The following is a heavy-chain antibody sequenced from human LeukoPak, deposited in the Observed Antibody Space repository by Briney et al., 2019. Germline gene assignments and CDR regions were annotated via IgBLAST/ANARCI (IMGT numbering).Heavy chain of an antibody. V-gene: IGHV1-46*01. Sequence: ASVRVSCKTSGYTFTTCYIHWLRQAPGQGLESMGMINTNNGRTNQPQNFRGSVTMTRDMSTSTVYMELSSLRSDDTGMYYCVREKAGGYFDFWGQGTLVTVSS. CDR3: VREKAGGYFDF. CDR2: INTNNGRT. D-gene: IGHD3-10*01. J-gene: IGHJ4*02. CDR1: GYTFTTCY.